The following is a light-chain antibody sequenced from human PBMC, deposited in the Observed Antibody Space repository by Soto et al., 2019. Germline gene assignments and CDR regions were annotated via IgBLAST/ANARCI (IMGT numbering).Light chain of an antibody. CDR3: QSYDSSLSGPSFV. CDR2: GNT. J-gene: IGLJ1*01. CDR1: SSNIGAGYD. V-gene: IGLV1-40*01. Sequence: QAVATQPPSVSGAPGQRVTISCTGSSSNIGAGYDVHWYQQLPGTAPKLLIYGNTNRPSGVPDRFSGSKSGTSASLAITGLQAEDEADYYCQSYDSSLSGPSFVFGTGTKLTVL.